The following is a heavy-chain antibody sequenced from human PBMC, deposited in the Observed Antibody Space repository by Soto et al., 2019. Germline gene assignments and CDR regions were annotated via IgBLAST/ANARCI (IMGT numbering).Heavy chain of an antibody. Sequence: PSETLSLTCAVSSGSISSSNWWSWVRQPPGKGLEWIGEIYHSGSTNYNPSLKSRVTISVDKSKNQFSLKLSSVTAADTAVYYCASTYYYGSGSRLTLDYWGQGTLVTVS. CDR2: IYHSGST. D-gene: IGHD3-10*01. CDR3: ASTYYYGSGSRLTLDY. V-gene: IGHV4-4*02. J-gene: IGHJ4*02. CDR1: SGSISSSNW.